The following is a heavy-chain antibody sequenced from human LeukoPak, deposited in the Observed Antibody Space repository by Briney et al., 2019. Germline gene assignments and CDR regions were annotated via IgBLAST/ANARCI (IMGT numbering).Heavy chain of an antibody. D-gene: IGHD1-1*01. Sequence: GASVTVSCKASGYTFTSYGISWVRQAPGQGLEWMGWISAYNGNTNYAQKLQGRVTMTTDTSTSTAYMELRSLGSDDTAVYYCARDLGGTTGYDAFDIWGQGTMVTVSS. CDR3: ARDLGGTTGYDAFDI. CDR1: GYTFTSYG. V-gene: IGHV1-18*01. CDR2: ISAYNGNT. J-gene: IGHJ3*02.